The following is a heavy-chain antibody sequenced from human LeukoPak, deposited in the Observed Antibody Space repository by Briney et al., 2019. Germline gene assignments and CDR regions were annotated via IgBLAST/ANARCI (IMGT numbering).Heavy chain of an antibody. J-gene: IGHJ2*01. V-gene: IGHV4-4*02. Sequence: MSSETLPLTCAVSGGSISSSNWWSWVRQPPGKGLEWIGEIYHSGSTNYNPSLKSRVTISVDKSKNQFSLKLSSVTAADTAVYYCARVPLLRFLEWSASWYFDLWGRGTLVTVSS. CDR1: GGSISSSNW. D-gene: IGHD3-3*01. CDR3: ARVPLLRFLEWSASWYFDL. CDR2: IYHSGST.